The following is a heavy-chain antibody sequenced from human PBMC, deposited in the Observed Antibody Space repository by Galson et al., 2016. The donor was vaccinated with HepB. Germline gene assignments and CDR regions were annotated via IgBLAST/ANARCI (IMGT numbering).Heavy chain of an antibody. Sequence: SLRLSCAASGLPLRDATMNWVRQAPGKGLEWVGRIKRDIEGATSDHAAPVKGRFTISRDDSKNTLYLQMNSLKTDDTAVYYCTTRTTGTVKNYWGQGTLVTVSS. D-gene: IGHD4-17*01. V-gene: IGHV3-15*01. CDR2: IKRDIEGATS. J-gene: IGHJ4*02. CDR1: GLPLRDAT. CDR3: TTRTTGTVKNY.